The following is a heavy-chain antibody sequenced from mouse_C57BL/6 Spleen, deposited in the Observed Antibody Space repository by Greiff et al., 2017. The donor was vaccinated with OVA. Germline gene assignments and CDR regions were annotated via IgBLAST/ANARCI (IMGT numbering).Heavy chain of an antibody. CDR1: GFNIKDYY. J-gene: IGHJ3*01. D-gene: IGHD1-1*01. V-gene: IGHV14-2*01. Sequence: EVQLQQSGAELVKPGASVKLSCTASGFNIKDYYMHWVKQRTEQGLEWIGRIDPEDGVTKYAPKFQGKATITADTASNTAYLQLSSLTSEDTAVYYCAKRGVYYGSSSSWFAYWGQGTLVTVSA. CDR3: AKRGVYYGSSSSWFAY. CDR2: IDPEDGVT.